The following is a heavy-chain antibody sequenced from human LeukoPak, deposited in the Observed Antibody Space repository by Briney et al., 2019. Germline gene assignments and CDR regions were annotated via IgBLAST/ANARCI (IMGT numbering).Heavy chain of an antibody. D-gene: IGHD5-18*01. Sequence: ASVKVSCKASGYTFTGYYMHWVRQAPGQGLEWMGWINPNSGGTNYAQKFQGRVTMTRDTSISTAYMELSRLRSDDTAVYYCARDRANLNVDTAMVHDYWGQGTLVTVSS. CDR3: ARDRANLNVDTAMVHDY. J-gene: IGHJ4*02. CDR1: GYTFTGYY. CDR2: INPNSGGT. V-gene: IGHV1-2*02.